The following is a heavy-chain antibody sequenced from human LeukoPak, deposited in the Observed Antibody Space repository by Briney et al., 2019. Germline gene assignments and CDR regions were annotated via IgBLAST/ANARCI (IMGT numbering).Heavy chain of an antibody. CDR2: YDPEEAKI. V-gene: IGHV1-24*01. J-gene: IGHJ4*02. CDR1: GGTFSSYA. D-gene: IGHD4-23*01. Sequence: GASVKVSCKASGGTFSSYAISWVRQAPGKGLEWMGGYDPEEAKIIYAQNFQGRVTMTEDTSTETVYMELRSLRPEDTAVYYCATSRWELFLHPTGLHDYWGQGTLITVSS. CDR3: ATSRWELFLHPTGLHDY.